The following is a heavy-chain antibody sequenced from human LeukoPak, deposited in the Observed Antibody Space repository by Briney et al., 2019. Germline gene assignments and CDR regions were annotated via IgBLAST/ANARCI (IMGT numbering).Heavy chain of an antibody. CDR3: ATPSMGGWYFYFQH. CDR2: FDPEDGET. CDR1: GYTLTELS. Sequence: GASVKVSCKVSGYTLTELSMHWVRQAPGKGLEWVGGFDPEDGETIYAQKFQGRVTMTEDTSTDTAYMELSSLRSEDTAVYYCATPSMGGWYFYFQHWGQGTLVTVSS. V-gene: IGHV1-24*01. J-gene: IGHJ1*01. D-gene: IGHD6-19*01.